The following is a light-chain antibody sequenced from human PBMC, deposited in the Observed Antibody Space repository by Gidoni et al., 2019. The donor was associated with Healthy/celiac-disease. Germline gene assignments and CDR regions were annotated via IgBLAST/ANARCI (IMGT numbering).Light chain of an antibody. CDR1: QSISSY. CDR3: QQSYSTPQT. J-gene: IGKJ1*01. CDR2: AAS. V-gene: IGKV1-39*01. Sequence: IQMPQSPSSLSASVGDRVTITCRASQSISSYLNWYQQKPGKAPKLLIYAASSLQSGVPSRFSGSGSGTDFTLTISSLQPEDFATYYCQQSYSTPQTFGHGTKVEIK.